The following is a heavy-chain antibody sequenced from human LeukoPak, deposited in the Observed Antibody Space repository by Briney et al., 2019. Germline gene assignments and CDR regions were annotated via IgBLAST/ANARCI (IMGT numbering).Heavy chain of an antibody. D-gene: IGHD3-10*01. CDR3: GREVFIWFGESPYYYYGMDV. J-gene: IGHJ6*04. V-gene: IGHV3-48*03. Sequence: GGSLRLSCAASGFTFSSYEMNWVRQAPGKGLEWVSYISSSGSTIYYADSVKGRFTISRDNAKNSLYLQMNSLRAEDTAVYYWGREVFIWFGESPYYYYGMDVWGKGTTVTVSS. CDR1: GFTFSSYE. CDR2: ISSSGSTI.